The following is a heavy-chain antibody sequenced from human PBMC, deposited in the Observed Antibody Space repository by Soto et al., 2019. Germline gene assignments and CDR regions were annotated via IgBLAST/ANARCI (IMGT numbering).Heavy chain of an antibody. V-gene: IGHV4-59*12. Sequence: PSETLSLTCTVSSGSISNYYWNWNRQSPGKGLEWIGSIYNTGTTSFNPSLKSRVTISVDTSKNQFSLKLSSVTAADTAVYYCARGRLWFGELYYYYMDVWGKGTTVTVSS. CDR3: ARGRLWFGELYYYYMDV. J-gene: IGHJ6*03. CDR1: SGSISNYY. D-gene: IGHD3-10*01. CDR2: IYNTGTT.